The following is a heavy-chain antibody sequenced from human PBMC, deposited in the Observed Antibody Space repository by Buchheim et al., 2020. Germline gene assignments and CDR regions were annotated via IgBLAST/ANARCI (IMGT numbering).Heavy chain of an antibody. CDR3: ARANALYCSSTSCYIGDWFDP. Sequence: QVQLQESGPGLVKPSGTLSLTCAVSGGSISSSNWWSWVRQPPGKGLEWIGEIYHSGSTNYNPSLKSRVTISVDKSKTQFSLKLSSVTAADTAVYYCARANALYCSSTSCYIGDWFDPWGQGTL. D-gene: IGHD2-2*02. V-gene: IGHV4-4*02. CDR2: IYHSGST. J-gene: IGHJ5*02. CDR1: GGSISSSNW.